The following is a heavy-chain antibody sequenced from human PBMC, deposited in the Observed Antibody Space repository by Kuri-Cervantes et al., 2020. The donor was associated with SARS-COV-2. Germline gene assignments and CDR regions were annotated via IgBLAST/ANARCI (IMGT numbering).Heavy chain of an antibody. CDR1: GFTFSSYG. Sequence: GGSLRLSCAASGFTFSSYGMHWVRQAPGKGLEWVAVIWYDGSNKYYADSVKGRFTISRDNAKNSLYLQMNSLRAEDTAVYYCARAPPVTTVTTIYYGMDVWGQGTTVTVSS. CDR3: ARAPPVTTVTTIYYGMDV. J-gene: IGHJ6*02. CDR2: IWYDGSNK. V-gene: IGHV3-33*01. D-gene: IGHD4-17*01.